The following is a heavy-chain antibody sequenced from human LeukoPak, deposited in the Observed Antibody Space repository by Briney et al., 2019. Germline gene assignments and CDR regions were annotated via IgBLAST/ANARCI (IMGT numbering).Heavy chain of an antibody. D-gene: IGHD3-22*01. CDR3: ARDLQSSSGYYYVVGY. Sequence: ASVKVSCKASGYTFTGYYMHWVRQAPGQGLEWMGWVNPNSGGTNYAQKFQGRVTMTRDTSISTAYMELSRLRSDDTAVYYCARDLQSSSGYYYVVGYWGQGTLVTVSS. V-gene: IGHV1-2*02. J-gene: IGHJ4*02. CDR1: GYTFTGYY. CDR2: VNPNSGGT.